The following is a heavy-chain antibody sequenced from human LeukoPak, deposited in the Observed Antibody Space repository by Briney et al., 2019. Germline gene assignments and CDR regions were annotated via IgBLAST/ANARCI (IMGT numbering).Heavy chain of an antibody. CDR1: GFTFSDYY. J-gene: IGHJ4*02. CDR2: ISSSGSTI. D-gene: IGHD6-6*01. CDR3: ARERAIASRRPYCFDY. V-gene: IGHV3-11*01. Sequence: PGGSLRLSCAASGFTFSDYYMSWIRQAPGKGLERISYISSSGSTIYYADSVKGRFTISRDNARNSLYLQMNSLRAEDTAVYYCARERAIASRRPYCFDYWGQGTLVTVSS.